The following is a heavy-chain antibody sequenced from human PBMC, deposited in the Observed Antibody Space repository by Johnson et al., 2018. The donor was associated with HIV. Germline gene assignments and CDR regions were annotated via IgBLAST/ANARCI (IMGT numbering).Heavy chain of an antibody. J-gene: IGHJ3*02. CDR1: GFTFSSYA. CDR3: AREPRLLTYAFDI. V-gene: IGHV3-30-3*01. CDR2: ISYDGSNK. Sequence: QVQLVESGGGVVQAGRSLRLSCAASGFTFSSYAMHWVRQAPGKGLEWVAIISYDGSNKYYADSVKGRFTISRDNSKNTLYLQMNSLRVEDTAVYYCAREPRLLTYAFDIWGQGTMVTVSS. D-gene: IGHD5-18*01.